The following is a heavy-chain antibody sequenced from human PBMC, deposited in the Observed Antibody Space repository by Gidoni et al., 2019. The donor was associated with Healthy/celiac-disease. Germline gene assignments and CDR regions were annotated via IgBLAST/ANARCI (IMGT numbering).Heavy chain of an antibody. CDR2: IRSKAYGGTT. V-gene: IGHV3-49*05. CDR3: TRDDVDTAMGTGYYYGMDV. J-gene: IGHJ6*02. D-gene: IGHD5-18*01. Sequence: EVQLVESGGGLVKPGRSLRLSCTASGFTFGDYAMRWFRQAPGKGLEWVGFIRSKAYGGTTEYAASVKGRFTISRDDSKSIAYLQMNSLKTEDTAVYYCTRDDVDTAMGTGYYYGMDVWGQGTTVTVSS. CDR1: GFTFGDYA.